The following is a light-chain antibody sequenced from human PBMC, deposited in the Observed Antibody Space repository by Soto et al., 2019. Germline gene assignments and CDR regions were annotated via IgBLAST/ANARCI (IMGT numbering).Light chain of an antibody. CDR3: NSYTSSSPLVV. Sequence: QSALTQPASVSGSPRQSITISCTGTSSDVGGYNYASWYQQHPGKAPKLMIYEVSNRPSGVSNRFSGSKSGNTASLTISGLKAEKEADYYCNSYTSSSPLVVFGRGTKVTVL. CDR1: SSDVGGYNY. V-gene: IGLV2-14*01. J-gene: IGLJ2*01. CDR2: EVS.